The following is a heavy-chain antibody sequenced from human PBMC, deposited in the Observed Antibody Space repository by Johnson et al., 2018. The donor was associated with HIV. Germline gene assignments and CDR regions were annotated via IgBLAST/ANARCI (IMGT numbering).Heavy chain of an antibody. D-gene: IGHD1-26*01. J-gene: IGHJ3*01. V-gene: IGHV3-20*04. CDR3: AREGVSGSYYDAFDL. CDR2: INWNGGST. Sequence: VQLVESGGGVVRPGGSLRLSCAASGFTFDDCGMSWVRQGPGKGLEWVSGINWNGGSTGYADSVKGRFTISRDNSKNTLFLQMDSLRADDTAVYYCAREGVSGSYYDAFDLWGQGTMVTVSS. CDR1: GFTFDDCG.